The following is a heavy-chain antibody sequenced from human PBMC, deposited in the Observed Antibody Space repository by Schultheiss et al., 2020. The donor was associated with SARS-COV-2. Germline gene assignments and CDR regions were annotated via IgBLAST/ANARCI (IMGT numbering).Heavy chain of an antibody. CDR3: AKDGEYSGSY. CDR2: ISGSGGST. CDR1: GFTFSSYG. Sequence: GESLKISCAASGFTFSSYGMSWVRQAPGKGLEWVSAISGSGGSTYYADSVKGRFTISRDNSKNTLYLQMNSLRAEDTAVYYCAKDGEYSGSYWGQGTLVTVSS. D-gene: IGHD1-26*01. V-gene: IGHV3-23*01. J-gene: IGHJ4*02.